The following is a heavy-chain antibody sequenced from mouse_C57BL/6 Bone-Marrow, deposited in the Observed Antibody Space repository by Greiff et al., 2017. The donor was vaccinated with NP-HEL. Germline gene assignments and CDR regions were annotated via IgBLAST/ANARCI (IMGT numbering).Heavy chain of an antibody. CDR1: GYSITSGYY. Sequence: VQLKESGPGLVKPSQSLSLTCSVTGYSITSGYYWNWIRQFPGNKLEWMGYISYDGSNNYNPSLKNRISITRDTSKNQFFLKLNSVTTEDTATYYCARVPITTVVKDYAMDYWGQGTSVTVSS. CDR3: ARVPITTVVKDYAMDY. D-gene: IGHD1-1*01. V-gene: IGHV3-6*01. J-gene: IGHJ4*01. CDR2: ISYDGSN.